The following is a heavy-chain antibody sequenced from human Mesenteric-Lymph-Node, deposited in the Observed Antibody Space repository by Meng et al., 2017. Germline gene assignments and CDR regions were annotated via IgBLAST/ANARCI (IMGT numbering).Heavy chain of an antibody. D-gene: IGHD3-10*01. CDR1: GGSISSYY. CDR2: IYTSGST. CDR3: ARFYGSGTFEVHDY. Sequence: SETLSLTCTVSGGSISSYYWSWIRQPAGKGLEWIGRIYTSGSTNYNPSLKSRVTMSVDTSKNQFSLKLSSVTAADTAVYYCARFYGSGTFEVHDYWGQGTLVTVSS. V-gene: IGHV4-4*07. J-gene: IGHJ4*02.